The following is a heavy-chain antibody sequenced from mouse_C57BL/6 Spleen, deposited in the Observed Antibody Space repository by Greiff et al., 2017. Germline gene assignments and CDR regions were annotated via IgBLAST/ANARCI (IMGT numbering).Heavy chain of an antibody. D-gene: IGHD2-4*01. V-gene: IGHV1-26*01. CDR2: INPNNGGT. CDR3: ARGGENDYDYFDY. CDR1: GYTFTDYY. J-gene: IGHJ2*01. Sequence: VQLQQSGPELVKPGASVKISCKASGYTFTDYYMNWVKQSHGKSLEWIGDINPNNGGTSYNQKFKGKATLTVDKSSSTAYMELRSLTSEDSAVYYCARGGENDYDYFDYWGQGTTLTVSS.